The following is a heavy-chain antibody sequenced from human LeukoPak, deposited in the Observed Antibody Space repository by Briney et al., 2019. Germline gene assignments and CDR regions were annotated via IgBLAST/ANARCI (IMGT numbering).Heavy chain of an antibody. CDR3: ARPGIPAAGHWFHP. J-gene: IGHJ5*02. Sequence: SETLSLTCAVSGGSFDDYYWSWIRQSPPPGQERIGEINHRGVTNYNPSLKSRVTLSVEPSKRQISLKVFSVTAADTAVYYCARPGIPAAGHWFHPWGPGTLVTVSS. CDR2: INHRGVT. CDR1: GGSFDDYY. V-gene: IGHV4-34*01. D-gene: IGHD6-13*01.